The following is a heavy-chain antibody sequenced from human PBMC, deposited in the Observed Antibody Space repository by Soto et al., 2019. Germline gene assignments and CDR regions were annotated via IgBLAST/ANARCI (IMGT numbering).Heavy chain of an antibody. CDR2: VSHSGST. CDR1: GGSISSAAYY. CDR3: AREYTYGSNFFDC. J-gene: IGHJ4*02. D-gene: IGHD5-18*01. V-gene: IGHV4-31*03. Sequence: QGRLQESGPGLVKPSQTLSLTCTVSGGSISSAAYYWSWIRQHPGKGLEWIGYVSHSGSTYYNPSLKSRVIISVDTSKNQFSLSLTSVTAADTAVYYCAREYTYGSNFFDCWGQGALVTVSS.